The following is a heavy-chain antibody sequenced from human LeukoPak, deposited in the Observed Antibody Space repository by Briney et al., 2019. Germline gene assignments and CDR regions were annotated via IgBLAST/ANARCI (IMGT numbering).Heavy chain of an antibody. D-gene: IGHD6-19*01. CDR3: ARGPYSSGWIDY. CDR1: GFTVSSNY. CDR2: IYSGGST. Sequence: PGGSLRHSCAASGFTVSSNYMSWVRQAPGKGLEWVSVIYSGGSTYYADSVKGRFTISRDNSKSTLYLQMNSLRAEDTAVYYCARGPYSSGWIDYWGQGTPVTVSS. V-gene: IGHV3-53*01. J-gene: IGHJ4*02.